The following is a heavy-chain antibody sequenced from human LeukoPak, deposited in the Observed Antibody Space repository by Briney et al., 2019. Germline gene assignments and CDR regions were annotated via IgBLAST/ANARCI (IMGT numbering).Heavy chain of an antibody. CDR1: GFTFSSYS. J-gene: IGHJ4*02. CDR2: ISSSSSYI. CDR3: ARGRRVIGFDY. D-gene: IGHD2-21*01. Sequence: GGSLRLSCAASGFTFSSYSMNWVRQAPGKGLEWVSSISSSSSYIYYADSVKGRFTISRDNAKNSLYLQMNSLRAEDTAVYYCARGRRVIGFDYWGQGTLVTVSS. V-gene: IGHV3-21*01.